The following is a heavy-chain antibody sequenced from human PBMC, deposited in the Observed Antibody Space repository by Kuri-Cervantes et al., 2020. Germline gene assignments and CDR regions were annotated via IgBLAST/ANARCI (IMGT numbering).Heavy chain of an antibody. Sequence: GSLRLSCIVSRGSISNTYYWGWIRQPPGKGLEWIGSIDYSGTTYYNSSLKSRVTISVDTSKNQFSLNLNSVTAADTAVYYCARDSRYFDLWGRGTLVTVSS. J-gene: IGHJ2*01. CDR1: RGSISNTYY. CDR2: IDYSGTT. V-gene: IGHV4-39*07. CDR3: ARDSRYFDL.